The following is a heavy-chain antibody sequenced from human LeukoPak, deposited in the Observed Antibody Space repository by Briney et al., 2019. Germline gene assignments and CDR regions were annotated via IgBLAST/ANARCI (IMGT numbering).Heavy chain of an antibody. CDR1: GGSISSYY. V-gene: IGHV4-59*08. Sequence: SETLSLTCTVSGGSISSYYWSWIRQPSGKGLEWIGYIYYSGSTNYNPSLKSRVTISVDTSKNQFSLKLSSVTAADTAVYYCATGYSSGWFDYWGQGTLVTVSS. D-gene: IGHD6-19*01. CDR3: ATGYSSGWFDY. CDR2: IYYSGST. J-gene: IGHJ4*02.